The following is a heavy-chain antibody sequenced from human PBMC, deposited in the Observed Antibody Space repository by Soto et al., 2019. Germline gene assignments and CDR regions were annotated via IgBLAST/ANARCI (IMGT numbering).Heavy chain of an antibody. D-gene: IGHD4-4*01. CDR3: ARGGLGGLQAWFDP. V-gene: IGHV1-8*01. J-gene: IGHJ5*02. CDR1: GYTFTRYC. Sequence: ASVKVSCKASGYTFTRYCINWVRQATGQGLEWMGWMNPNSGNTGYAQKFQGRVTMTRNTSISTAYMELSSLRSEDTAVYYCARGGLGGLQAWFDPWGQGTLVTVSS. CDR2: MNPNSGNT.